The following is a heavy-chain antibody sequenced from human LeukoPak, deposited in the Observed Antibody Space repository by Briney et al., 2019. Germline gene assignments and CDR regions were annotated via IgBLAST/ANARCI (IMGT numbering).Heavy chain of an antibody. D-gene: IGHD2-15*01. J-gene: IGHJ5*02. Sequence: SETLSLTCTVSGGSISSYYWSWIRQPAGKGLEWIGRIYTSGSTNYNPSLKSRVTMSVDTSKNQFSLKLSSVTAADTAVYYCARDTGYCSGGSCPRKFDPWGQGTLVTVSS. CDR3: ARDTGYCSGGSCPRKFDP. CDR2: IYTSGST. CDR1: GGSISSYY. V-gene: IGHV4-4*07.